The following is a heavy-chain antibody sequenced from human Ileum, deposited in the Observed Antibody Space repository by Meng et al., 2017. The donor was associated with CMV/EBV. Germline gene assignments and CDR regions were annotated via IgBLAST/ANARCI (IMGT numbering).Heavy chain of an antibody. J-gene: IGHJ4*01. D-gene: IGHD1-26*01. Sequence: VEGRESGGNLVKLGGSPGLSCAASGFTFSEYYMSWIRQAPGKGLEWVSSITSSGSYTNYADSVQGRFTISRDNSKNTLSLHVNFLSPEDTAVYYCVRDGSSGRHYLDYWGHGTLVTVSS. CDR2: ITSSGSYT. CDR1: GFTFSEYY. V-gene: IGHV3-11*06. CDR3: VRDGSSGRHYLDY.